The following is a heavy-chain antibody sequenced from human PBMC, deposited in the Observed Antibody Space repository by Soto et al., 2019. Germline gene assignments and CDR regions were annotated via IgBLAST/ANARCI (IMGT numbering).Heavy chain of an antibody. CDR1: GYTFTGYY. CDR3: ARSPVQWLVRRRSGHFDY. CDR2: INPNSGGT. Sequence: GASVKVSCKASGYTFTGYYMHWVRQAPGQGLEWMGWINPNSGGTNYAQKFQGRVTMTRDTSISTAYMELSRLRSDDTAVYYCARSPVQWLVRRRSGHFDYWGQGTLVTVSS. D-gene: IGHD6-19*01. V-gene: IGHV1-2*02. J-gene: IGHJ4*02.